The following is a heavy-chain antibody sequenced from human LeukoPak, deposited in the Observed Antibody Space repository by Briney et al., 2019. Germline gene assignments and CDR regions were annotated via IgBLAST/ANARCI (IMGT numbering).Heavy chain of an antibody. CDR3: ARDRGSGWTDY. D-gene: IGHD6-19*01. V-gene: IGHV4-59*01. CDR2: IYYSGST. Sequence: PSETLSLTCTVSGGSISSYYWSWIRQPPGKGLEWIGYIYYSGSTNYNPSLKSRVTISVDTSKNQFSLKLSSVTAADTAVYYCARDRGSGWTDYWGQGTLVTVSS. J-gene: IGHJ4*02. CDR1: GGSISSYY.